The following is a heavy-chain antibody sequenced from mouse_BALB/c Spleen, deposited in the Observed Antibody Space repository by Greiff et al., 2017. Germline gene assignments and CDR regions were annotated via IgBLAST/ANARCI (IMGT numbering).Heavy chain of an antibody. Sequence: EVQLVESGGGLVQPGGSLKLSCAASGFTFSSYTMSWVRQTPEKRLEWVAYISNGGGSTYYPDTVKGRFTISRDNAKNTLYLQMSSLKSEDTAMYYCARHGVRVYAMDYWGQGTSVTVSS. V-gene: IGHV5-12-2*01. CDR1: GFTFSSYT. J-gene: IGHJ4*01. CDR2: ISNGGGST. CDR3: ARHGVRVYAMDY. D-gene: IGHD2-14*01.